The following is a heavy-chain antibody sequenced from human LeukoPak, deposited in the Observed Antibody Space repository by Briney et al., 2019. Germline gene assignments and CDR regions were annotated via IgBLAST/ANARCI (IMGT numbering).Heavy chain of an antibody. CDR3: ARGYYYGSGSYWTNWFDP. Sequence: SETLSLTCTVSGGSIITSSYYWGWIRQTPGKGLEWIGSIYFSGTTYYNPSLKSRVTISVDTSRNQFSLKLTSVTAADTALFYCARGYYYGSGSYWTNWFDPWGQGTLVTVSS. D-gene: IGHD3-10*01. V-gene: IGHV4-39*01. CDR1: GGSIITSSYY. J-gene: IGHJ5*02. CDR2: IYFSGTT.